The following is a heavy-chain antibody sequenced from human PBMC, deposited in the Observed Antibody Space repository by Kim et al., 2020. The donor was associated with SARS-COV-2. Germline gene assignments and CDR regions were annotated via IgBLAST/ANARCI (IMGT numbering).Heavy chain of an antibody. Sequence: GGSLRLSCAASGFTVTTSSMHWVRQAPGKGLVWVALISYDGSNKYYADSVKGRFTISSDNSKTTLYLQMNSLRAEDTAVYYCAGDTWKPYYDSSGNYYVGCYGMDVWGQGTTVTVSS. D-gene: IGHD3-22*01. CDR3: AGDTWKPYYDSSGNYYVGCYGMDV. CDR2: ISYDGSNK. V-gene: IGHV3-30-3*01. J-gene: IGHJ6*02. CDR1: GFTVTTSS.